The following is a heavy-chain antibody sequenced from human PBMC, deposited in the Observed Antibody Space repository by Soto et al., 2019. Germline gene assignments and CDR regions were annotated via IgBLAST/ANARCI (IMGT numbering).Heavy chain of an antibody. J-gene: IGHJ4*02. CDR1: GASFSGYY. CDR3: ARGHSTSGYDS. Sequence: SETLSLTCSVYGASFSGYYWSWIRQSPGKGLEWIGEIHHSGSTHYNPSLKSRLTFSIDESQSQFHMMLTSVTAADTALYFCARGHSTSGYDSWGQGSLVTVSS. CDR2: IHHSGST. V-gene: IGHV4-34*01. D-gene: IGHD6-6*01.